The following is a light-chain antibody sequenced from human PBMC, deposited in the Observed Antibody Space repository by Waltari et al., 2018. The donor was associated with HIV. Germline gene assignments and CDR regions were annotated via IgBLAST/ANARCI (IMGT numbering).Light chain of an antibody. J-gene: IGLJ2*01. CDR2: DAS. V-gene: IGLV2-14*03. CDR3: SSFSITSTLVV. CDR1: SSDIGGYNH. Sequence: QSALTQPASVSGSPGQSITIPCTGTSSDIGGYNHVSWYQQHPGKAPKLMIFDASNRPSGISNRFSGSKSGNTASLTISGLQADDEAHYFCSSFSITSTLVVFGGGTKLTVL.